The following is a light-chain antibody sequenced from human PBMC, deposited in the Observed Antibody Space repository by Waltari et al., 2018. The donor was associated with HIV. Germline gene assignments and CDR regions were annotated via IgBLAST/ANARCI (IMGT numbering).Light chain of an antibody. J-gene: IGKJ4*01. CDR1: QSLLHGSGFNY. Sequence: DVVMTQSPVSLSVTPGESASISCRSSQSLLHGSGFNYLDWYLQKPGQAQQLLIYLGSNRASGVSDRFIGSGSGTDFSLEINKLGPDDVGVYFCMQSLQTPLTFGGGTKVEIK. CDR3: MQSLQTPLT. CDR2: LGS. V-gene: IGKV2-28*01.